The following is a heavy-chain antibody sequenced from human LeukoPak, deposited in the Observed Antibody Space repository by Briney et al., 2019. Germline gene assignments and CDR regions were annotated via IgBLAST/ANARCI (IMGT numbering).Heavy chain of an antibody. CDR3: ARGRGDSSSWYFDY. CDR1: GFTFSNYW. D-gene: IGHD6-13*01. J-gene: IGHJ4*02. Sequence: GGSLRLSCAASGFTFSNYWMSWVRQAPGKGLEWVANIKQDGSEKYYVDSVKGRFTISRDNAKNSLYLQMNSLRAEDTAVYYCARGRGDSSSWYFDYWGQGTLVTVSS. V-gene: IGHV3-7*01. CDR2: IKQDGSEK.